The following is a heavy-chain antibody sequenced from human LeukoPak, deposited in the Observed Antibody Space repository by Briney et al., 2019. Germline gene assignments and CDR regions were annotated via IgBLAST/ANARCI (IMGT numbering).Heavy chain of an antibody. V-gene: IGHV4-59*01. Sequence: SETLSLTCSVSGASIRSKYWSWIRQPPGKGLEWIGYIYHSGSTNYSPSLKSRVTISVDTSNNQISLEMRSVTAADTAVYYCARGEGGGYSAQLDYWSQGALVTVSS. CDR3: ARGEGGGYSAQLDY. CDR2: IYHSGST. D-gene: IGHD5-18*01. J-gene: IGHJ4*02. CDR1: GASIRSKY.